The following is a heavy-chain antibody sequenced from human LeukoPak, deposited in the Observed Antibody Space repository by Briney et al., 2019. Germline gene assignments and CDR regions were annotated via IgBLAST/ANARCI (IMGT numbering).Heavy chain of an antibody. CDR3: ARAYGSGSYLRENWFDP. J-gene: IGHJ5*02. V-gene: IGHV1-46*01. Sequence: ASVKVSCKASGNTFTSYDLHWVRQAPGQGLEWMGIINPSGGSTSYAQKFQGRVTMTRDTSTSTVYMELSSLRSEDAAVHYCARAYGSGSYLRENWFDPWGQGTLVTVSS. D-gene: IGHD3-10*01. CDR1: GNTFTSYD. CDR2: INPSGGST.